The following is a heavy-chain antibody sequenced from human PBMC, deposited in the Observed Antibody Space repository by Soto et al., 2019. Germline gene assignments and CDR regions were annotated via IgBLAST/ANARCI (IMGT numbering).Heavy chain of an antibody. CDR3: AALYNTSPFFDS. Sequence: SVKVSCKASGGTFSSYAISWVRQAPGQGLEWMGGIIPIFGTANYAQKFQGRVTITADESTSTAYMELSSLRSEDTAIYYCAALYNTSPFFDSWGQGTLVTVSS. CDR1: GGTFSSYA. CDR2: IIPIFGTA. J-gene: IGHJ4*02. D-gene: IGHD1-20*01. V-gene: IGHV1-69*13.